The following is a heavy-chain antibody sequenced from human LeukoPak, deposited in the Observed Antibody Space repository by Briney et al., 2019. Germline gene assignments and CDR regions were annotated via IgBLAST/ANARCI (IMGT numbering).Heavy chain of an antibody. D-gene: IGHD3-10*01. CDR2: INHSGCT. Sequence: PSETLSLTCAVYGGSFSGYYWSWIRQPPGKGLEWIGEINHSGCTNYNPSLKSRVTISVDTSKNQFSLKLSSVTAADTAVYYCARRKITMVRGFDYWGQGTLVTVSS. CDR1: GGSFSGYY. V-gene: IGHV4-34*01. J-gene: IGHJ4*02. CDR3: ARRKITMVRGFDY.